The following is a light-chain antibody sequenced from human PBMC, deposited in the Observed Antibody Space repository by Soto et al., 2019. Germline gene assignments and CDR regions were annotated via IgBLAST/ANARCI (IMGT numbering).Light chain of an antibody. V-gene: IGKV3-11*01. CDR2: DAS. Sequence: EIVLTQSPATLSLSPGERATLSCRASQSVSSYLAWYQQKPGQAPRLLIYDASNRATGIPARFSGSGSGTDFTLNISSLEPEDLAVYYCKQRSNSLTFGGATTVDIK. CDR1: QSVSSY. J-gene: IGKJ4*01. CDR3: KQRSNSLT.